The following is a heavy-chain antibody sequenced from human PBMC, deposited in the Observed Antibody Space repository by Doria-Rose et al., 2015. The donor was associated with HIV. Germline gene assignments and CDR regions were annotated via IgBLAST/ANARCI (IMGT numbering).Heavy chain of an antibody. CDR2: INHGGST. V-gene: IGHV4-34*01. CDR3: ARGPSDFGDYVAFQH. CDR1: GGSFSGYY. Sequence: QVQLQESGAGLLKPSETLSLTCAVYGGSFSGYYWTGSRQSPGKGLEWIGEINHGGSTNYNPSLKRRFTISLDMSKNQFSLKVTSVTAADTAVYYCARGPSDFGDYVAFQHWGQGTLVTVSS. J-gene: IGHJ1*01. D-gene: IGHD4-17*01.